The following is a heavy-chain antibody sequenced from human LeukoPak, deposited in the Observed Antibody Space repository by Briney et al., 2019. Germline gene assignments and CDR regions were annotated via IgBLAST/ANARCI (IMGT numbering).Heavy chain of an antibody. CDR3: ARRPTGGYCTNGVCPETDY. D-gene: IGHD2-8*01. CDR2: IYHSGST. V-gene: IGHV4-4*02. J-gene: IGHJ4*02. Sequence: SGTLSLTCAVSGGSISSSNWWSWVRQPPGKGLEWIGEIYHSGSTNYNPSLKSRVTISVDKSKNQFSLTLSSVTAADTAMYYCARRPTGGYCTNGVCPETDYWGQGTLVTVSS. CDR1: GGSISSSNW.